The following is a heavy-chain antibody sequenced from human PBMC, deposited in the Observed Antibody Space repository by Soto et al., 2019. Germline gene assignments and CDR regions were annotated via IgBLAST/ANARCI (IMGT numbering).Heavy chain of an antibody. CDR3: VRLVLRFLEWLPDPTLFDY. J-gene: IGHJ4*02. D-gene: IGHD3-3*01. Sequence: PSETLSLTCTVSGGSISSSSYYWGWIRQPPGKGLEWIGSIYYSGSTYYNPSLKSRVTISVDTSKNQFSLKLSSVTAADTAVYFCVRLVLRFLEWLPDPTLFDYWGQGTLVTVSS. CDR2: IYYSGST. CDR1: GGSISSSSYY. V-gene: IGHV4-39*01.